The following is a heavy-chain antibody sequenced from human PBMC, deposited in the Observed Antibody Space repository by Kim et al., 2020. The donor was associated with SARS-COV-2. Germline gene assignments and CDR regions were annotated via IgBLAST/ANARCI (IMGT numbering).Heavy chain of an antibody. CDR3: AREAGYYDFWSGDGMDV. V-gene: IGHV4-31*01. Sequence: LKGLVTISVDTSKNQFSLKLSSVTAADTAVYYCAREAGYYDFWSGDGMDVWGQGTTVTVSS. J-gene: IGHJ6*02. D-gene: IGHD3-3*01.